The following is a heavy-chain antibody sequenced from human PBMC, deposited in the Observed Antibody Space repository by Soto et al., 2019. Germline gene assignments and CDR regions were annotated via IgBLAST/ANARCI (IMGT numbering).Heavy chain of an antibody. CDR1: GGSISSSSYY. V-gene: IGHV4-39*01. J-gene: IGHJ3*02. Sequence: SETLSLTCTVSGGSISSSSYYWGWIRQPPGKGLDWIGSIYYSGSTYYNPSLKSRVTISVDTSKNQFSLKLSSVTAADTAVYYCARLGYCSGGSLLRGAFDIWGQGTMVTVSS. CDR3: ARLGYCSGGSLLRGAFDI. CDR2: IYYSGST. D-gene: IGHD2-15*01.